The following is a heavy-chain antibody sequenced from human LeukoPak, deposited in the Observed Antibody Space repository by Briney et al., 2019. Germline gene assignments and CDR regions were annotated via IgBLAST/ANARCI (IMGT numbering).Heavy chain of an antibody. D-gene: IGHD3-22*01. CDR3: ARGGLENGYHSNDGFDI. V-gene: IGHV4-59*01. J-gene: IGHJ3*02. Sequence: PSETLSLTCSVSDGSMGTYYWGWIRQPPGKGLEWIGYIYYSGSTKYNPSLKSRVTMSVDTSRNQFSLKLSSVTAADTAVYCARGGLENGYHSNDGFDIWGQGTMVTVSS. CDR1: DGSMGTYY. CDR2: IYYSGST.